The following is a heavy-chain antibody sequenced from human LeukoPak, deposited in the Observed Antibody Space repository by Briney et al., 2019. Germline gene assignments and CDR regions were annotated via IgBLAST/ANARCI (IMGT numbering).Heavy chain of an antibody. CDR2: IHYSGST. J-gene: IGHJ5*02. CDR3: ARRIAARPRGYWFDP. V-gene: IGHV4-59*12. Sequence: TSETLSLTCTVSGVSISSYYWSWIRQPPGKGLEWIGYIHYSGSTNYNPSLKSPFTISVDTSKSQFSLKVSSVTAADTAVYYCARRIAARPRGYWFDPWGQGTLVTVSS. D-gene: IGHD6-6*01. CDR1: GVSISSYY.